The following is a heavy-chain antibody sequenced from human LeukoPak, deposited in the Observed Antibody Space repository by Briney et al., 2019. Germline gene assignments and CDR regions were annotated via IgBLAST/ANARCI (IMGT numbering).Heavy chain of an antibody. CDR3: ARVSSGYFYYFDY. Sequence: GGSLRLSCAASGFTFSSYWMSWVRQAPGKGLEWVANIKQDGSEKYYVDSVKGRFTISRDNAKNSLYLHMNSLRAEDTAVYYCARVSSGYFYYFDYWGQGTLVTVSS. CDR2: IKQDGSEK. CDR1: GFTFSSYW. V-gene: IGHV3-7*01. J-gene: IGHJ4*02. D-gene: IGHD3-22*01.